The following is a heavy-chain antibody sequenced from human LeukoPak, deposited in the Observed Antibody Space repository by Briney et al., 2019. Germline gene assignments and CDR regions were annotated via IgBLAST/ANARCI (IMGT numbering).Heavy chain of an antibody. CDR2: IKQDGSEK. J-gene: IGHJ6*02. D-gene: IGHD2-2*01. CDR1: GFTFSSYW. Sequence: GGSLRLSCAASGFTFSSYWMSWVRQAPGKGLEWVANIKQDGSEKYYVDSVKGRFTISRDNAKNSPYLQMNSLRAEDTAVYYCASIAAINYYYYYGMDVWGQGTTVTVSS. V-gene: IGHV3-7*01. CDR3: ASIAAINYYYYYGMDV.